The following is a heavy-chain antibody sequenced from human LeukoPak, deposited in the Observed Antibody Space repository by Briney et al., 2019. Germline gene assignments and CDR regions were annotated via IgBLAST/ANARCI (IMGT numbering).Heavy chain of an antibody. J-gene: IGHJ3*02. D-gene: IGHD3-9*01. CDR3: ARLRYFDWFIDAFDI. Sequence: PSETLSLTCAVYGGSFSGYYWNWIRQPPGKGLEWIGEINHSGSTNYNPSLKSRVTISVDTSRNQFSLKLSSVTAADTAVYYCARLRYFDWFIDAFDIWGQGTMVTVSS. CDR2: INHSGST. V-gene: IGHV4-34*01. CDR1: GGSFSGYY.